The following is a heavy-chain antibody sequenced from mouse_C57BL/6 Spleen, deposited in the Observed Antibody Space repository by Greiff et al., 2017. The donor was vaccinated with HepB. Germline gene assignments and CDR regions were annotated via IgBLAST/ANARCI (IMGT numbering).Heavy chain of an antibody. CDR3: ARSVAAPPPSQPGTNAMDY. V-gene: IGHV1-69*01. J-gene: IGHJ4*01. CDR1: GYTFTSYW. Sequence: QVQLQQPGAELVMPGASVKLSCKASGYTFTSYWMHWVKQRPGQGLEWIGEIDPSDSYTNYNQKFKGKSTLTVDKSSSTAYMQLSSLTSEDSAVYYCARSVAAPPPSQPGTNAMDYWGQGTSVTVSS. CDR2: IDPSDSYT. D-gene: IGHD2-14*01.